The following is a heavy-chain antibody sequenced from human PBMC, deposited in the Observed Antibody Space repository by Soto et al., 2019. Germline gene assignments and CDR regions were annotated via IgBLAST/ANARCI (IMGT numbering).Heavy chain of an antibody. D-gene: IGHD3-10*01. CDR2: ISGSGGST. Sequence: EVQLLESGGGLVQPGGSLRLSCAASGFTFSSYAMSWVRQAPGKGLEWVSAISGSGGSTYYADSVKGRFTISRDNSKNTLYLQMNSLRAEDTAVYYCAKAPHYVLLWFGELRGWGQGTLVTVSS. V-gene: IGHV3-23*01. CDR1: GFTFSSYA. J-gene: IGHJ4*02. CDR3: AKAPHYVLLWFGELRG.